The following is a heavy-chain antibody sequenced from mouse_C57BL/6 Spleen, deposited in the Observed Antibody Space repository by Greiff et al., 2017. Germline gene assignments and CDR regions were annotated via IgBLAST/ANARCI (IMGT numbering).Heavy chain of an antibody. D-gene: IGHD1-1*01. Sequence: VQLQQSGAELAKPGASVKLSCKASGYTFTSYWMHWVKQRPGQGLEWIGYMNPSSGYTKYNQKFKDKATLTADKSSSTAYMQLSSLTYEDSAGYYCGRGDYGGNFGLWGQGTTPPGSS. CDR2: MNPSSGYT. CDR3: GRGDYGGNFGL. J-gene: IGHJ2*01. CDR1: GYTFTSYW. V-gene: IGHV1-7*01.